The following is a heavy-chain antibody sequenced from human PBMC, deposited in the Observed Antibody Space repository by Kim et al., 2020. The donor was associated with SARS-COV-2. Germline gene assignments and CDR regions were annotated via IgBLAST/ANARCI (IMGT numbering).Heavy chain of an antibody. D-gene: IGHD3-16*01. J-gene: IGHJ6*01. CDR3: ARDEGEYYYYYYGMDV. CDR1: EFTFKSHT. Sequence: GGSLRLSCDASEFTFKSHTMNWVRQTPGRGLEWLSGISGNGASTYYADSVKGRFSISRDSFKNTLYLQMNSLRAEDTGTYYCARDEGEYYYYYYGMDVWG. V-gene: IGHV3-23*01. CDR2: ISGNGAST.